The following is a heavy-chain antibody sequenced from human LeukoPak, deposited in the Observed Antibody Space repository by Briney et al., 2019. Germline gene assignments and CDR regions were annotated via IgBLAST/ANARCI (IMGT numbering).Heavy chain of an antibody. D-gene: IGHD6-13*01. CDR2: ISGSGGST. CDR3: VKGRISEDGLDF. CDR1: GFTFSSYA. V-gene: IGHV3-23*01. J-gene: IGHJ4*02. Sequence: GGSLRLSCAASGFTFSSYAMSWVRQAPGKGLEWVSAISGSGGSTYYADSVKGRFTISRDNSKNMLYLQMNSLRAEDTAVYYCVKGRISEDGLDFWGQGTLVTVSS.